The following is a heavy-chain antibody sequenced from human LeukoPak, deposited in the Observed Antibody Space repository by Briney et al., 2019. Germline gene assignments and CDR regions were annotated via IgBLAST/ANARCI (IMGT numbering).Heavy chain of an antibody. CDR1: GFTFSSYG. V-gene: IGHV3-33*01. CDR2: IWYDGSNK. J-gene: IGHJ4*02. D-gene: IGHD3-22*01. CDR3: ARGTTLYDSSGDDFDY. Sequence: GRSLRLSCAASGFTFSSYGMHWVRQAPGKGLEWVAVIWYDGSNKYYADSVKGPFTISRDNSKNTLYLQMNSLRAEDTAVYYCARGTTLYDSSGDDFDYWGQGTLVTVSS.